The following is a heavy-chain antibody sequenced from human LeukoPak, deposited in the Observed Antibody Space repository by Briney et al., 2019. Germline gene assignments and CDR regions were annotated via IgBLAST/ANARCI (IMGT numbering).Heavy chain of an antibody. CDR3: AKRGTAMAAGDY. V-gene: IGHV3-23*01. CDR2: ISGSGGST. D-gene: IGHD5-18*01. CDR1: GFTFSSYA. Sequence: GGSLRLSCAASGFTFSSYAMSWVRQAPGEGLEWGSAISGSGGSTYYADSVKGRFTISRDNSKNTLYLQMNSLRAEDAAVYYCAKRGTAMAAGDYWGQGTLVTVSS. J-gene: IGHJ4*02.